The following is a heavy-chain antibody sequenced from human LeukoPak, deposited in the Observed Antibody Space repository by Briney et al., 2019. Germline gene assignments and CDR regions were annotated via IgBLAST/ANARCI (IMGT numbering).Heavy chain of an antibody. CDR1: GGSISSYY. CDR3: ARQTYYYDSSGYYFGEKLYYYYGMDV. J-gene: IGHJ6*02. V-gene: IGHV4-59*08. Sequence: PSETLSLTWTVSGGSISSYYWSWIRQPPGKGLEWIGYIYYSGSTNYNPSLKSRVTISVDTSKNQFSLKLSSVTAADTAVYYCARQTYYYDSSGYYFGEKLYYYYGMDVWGQGTTVTVSS. D-gene: IGHD3-22*01. CDR2: IYYSGST.